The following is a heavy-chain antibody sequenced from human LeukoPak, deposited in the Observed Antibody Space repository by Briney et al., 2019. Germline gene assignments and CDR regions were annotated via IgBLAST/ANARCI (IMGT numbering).Heavy chain of an antibody. D-gene: IGHD4-17*01. CDR3: AKVDYGDYPYYFDY. CDR2: ISGSGGST. CDR1: GFTFSSYA. V-gene: IGHV3-23*01. J-gene: IGHJ4*02. Sequence: PGGSLRLSCAASGFTFSSYAMSWVHQGPGKGLEWISAISGSGGSTYYADSVKGRFTISRDNSKNTLYLQMNSLRAEDTAVYYCAKVDYGDYPYYFDYWGQGTLVTVSS.